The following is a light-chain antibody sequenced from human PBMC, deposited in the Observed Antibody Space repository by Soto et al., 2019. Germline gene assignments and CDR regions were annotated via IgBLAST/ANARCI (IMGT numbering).Light chain of an antibody. CDR3: QQSYSIPWT. J-gene: IGKJ1*01. Sequence: DIQMTQSPSSLSASVGDRVTITCRASQTVSSYLSWYQQKPRKAPNLLVYAASSLHSGVPSRFSGSGSATDFTLTISSLQPEDFATYYCQQSYSIPWTFGQGTKVEIK. CDR1: QTVSSY. CDR2: AAS. V-gene: IGKV1-39*01.